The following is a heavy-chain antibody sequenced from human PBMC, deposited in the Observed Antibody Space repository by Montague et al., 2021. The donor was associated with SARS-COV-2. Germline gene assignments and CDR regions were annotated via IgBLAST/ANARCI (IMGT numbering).Heavy chain of an antibody. CDR2: IFHSGIT. CDR3: ARTEYNWNDWFDP. CDR1: GGSISSYY. Sequence: SETLSLTCSVSGGSISSYYWSWIRQSPGKGLEWVGYIFHSGITDYNPSHKSRVTISVDMSRNQFSLQLNSVTAADSAVYYCARTEYNWNDWFDPWGQGTLVTVSS. D-gene: IGHD1-20*01. J-gene: IGHJ5*02. V-gene: IGHV4-59*13.